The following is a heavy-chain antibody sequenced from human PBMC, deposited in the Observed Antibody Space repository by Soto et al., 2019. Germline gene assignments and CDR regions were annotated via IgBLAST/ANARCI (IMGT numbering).Heavy chain of an antibody. Sequence: QVQLQESGPGLVKPSETLSLTCNVSGSPISSYYWGWFRQPPGQGLERVGYIYYAGTTSYNPSLRSRVAISVDASKSQFSLDLRSVTAADTAVYYCARLGGRYQAFDYWGHGALVTVSS. V-gene: IGHV4-59*08. CDR3: ARLGGRYQAFDY. J-gene: IGHJ4*01. CDR2: IYYAGTT. CDR1: GSPISSYY. D-gene: IGHD2-15*01.